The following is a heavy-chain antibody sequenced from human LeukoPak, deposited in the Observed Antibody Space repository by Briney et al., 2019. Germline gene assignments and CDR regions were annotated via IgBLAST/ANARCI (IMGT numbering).Heavy chain of an antibody. J-gene: IGHJ4*02. V-gene: IGHV3-30*18. D-gene: IGHD6-19*01. Sequence: GGSLRLSCAASGFTFSSYAMSWVRQAPGKGLEWVAVISYDGSNKYYADSVKGRFTISRDNSKNTLYLQMNSLRAEDTAVYYCAKDLVAVAGTSNDYWGQGTPVTVSS. CDR3: AKDLVAVAGTSNDY. CDR2: ISYDGSNK. CDR1: GFTFSSYA.